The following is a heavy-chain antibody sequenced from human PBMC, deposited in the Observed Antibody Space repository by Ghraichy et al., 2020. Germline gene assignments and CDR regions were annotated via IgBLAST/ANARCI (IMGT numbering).Heavy chain of an antibody. D-gene: IGHD2-21*01. V-gene: IGHV3-7*01. CDR2: IKQDGSEK. Sequence: GGSLRLSCAASGFTFSSYWMSWVRQAPGKGLEWVANIKQDGSEKYYVDSVKGRFTISRDNAKNSLYLQMNSLRAEDTAVYYCAREAYRHIVVVIPDYYYYYGMDVWSQGSTVTVS. CDR3: AREAYRHIVVVIPDYYYYYGMDV. CDR1: GFTFSSYW. J-gene: IGHJ6*02.